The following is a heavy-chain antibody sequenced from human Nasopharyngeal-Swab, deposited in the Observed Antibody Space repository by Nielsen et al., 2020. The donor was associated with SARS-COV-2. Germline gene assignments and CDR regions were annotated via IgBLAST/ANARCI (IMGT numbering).Heavy chain of an antibody. CDR3: ARDQRSGFLEWLPSHNWFDP. CDR1: GYTFTSYA. J-gene: IGHJ5*02. Sequence: ASVKVSCKASGYTFTSYAMHWVRQAPGQRLEWMGWINAGNGNTKYSQKFQGRVTITRVTSASTAYMELSSLRSEDTAVYYCARDQRSGFLEWLPSHNWFDPWGQGTLVTVSS. D-gene: IGHD3-3*01. CDR2: INAGNGNT. V-gene: IGHV1-3*01.